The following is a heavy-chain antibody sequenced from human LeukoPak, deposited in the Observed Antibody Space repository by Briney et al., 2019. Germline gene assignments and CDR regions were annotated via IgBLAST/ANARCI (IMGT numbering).Heavy chain of an antibody. J-gene: IGHJ4*02. CDR3: ASITMVRGVIINTPVD. D-gene: IGHD3-10*01. CDR2: IYTSGST. CDR1: GGSISSGSYY. V-gene: IGHV4-61*02. Sequence: SETLSLTCTVSGGSISSGSYYWSWIRQPAGKGLEWIGRIYTSGSTNYNPSLKSRVTISVDTSKNQFSLKLSSVTAADTAVYYCASITMVRGVIINTPVDWGQGTLVTVSS.